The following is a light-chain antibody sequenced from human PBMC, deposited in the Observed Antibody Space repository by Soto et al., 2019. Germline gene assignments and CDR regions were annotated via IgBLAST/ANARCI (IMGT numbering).Light chain of an antibody. CDR3: QQYSYSRT. V-gene: IGKV1-5*01. J-gene: IGKJ1*01. CDR2: DAS. Sequence: DIQMTQSPSTLSASVGDRVTITCRASQSISSWLAWYQQKPGKAPKLLIYDASSLESGVPSRFSGSGSGTEFTLTISSLQPDDFATYYCQQYSYSRTFGQGTKVEIK. CDR1: QSISSW.